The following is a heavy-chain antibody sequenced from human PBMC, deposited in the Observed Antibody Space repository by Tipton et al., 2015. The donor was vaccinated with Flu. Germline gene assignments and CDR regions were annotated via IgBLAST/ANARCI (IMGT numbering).Heavy chain of an antibody. CDR1: GFTFSRYA. Sequence: GSLRLSCAASGFTFSRYAMSWVRQAPGKGLEWVSAISGGGRPTYFADSVKGRFTISRDNIKNTLFLQMNSLRAGDTAKYYCAKVIPELVAGLDYWGQGTLVTVSS. D-gene: IGHD6-19*01. V-gene: IGHV3-23*01. CDR3: AKVIPELVAGLDY. J-gene: IGHJ4*02. CDR2: ISGGGRPT.